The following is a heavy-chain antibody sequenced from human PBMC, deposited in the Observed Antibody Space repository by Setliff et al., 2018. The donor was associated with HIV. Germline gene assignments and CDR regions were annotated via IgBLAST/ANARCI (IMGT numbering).Heavy chain of an antibody. CDR1: GFTFSNYD. D-gene: IGHD2-21*02. V-gene: IGHV3-21*01. CDR2: ISSSSTYI. CDR3: ASSNVVVVTASVSDAFDI. J-gene: IGHJ3*02. Sequence: GGSLRLSCAASGFTFSNYDMNWVRQAPGKGLEWVSSISSSSTYIFHADSVKGRFTISRDNAKNTLFLRMNSLRAEDTAVYYCASSNVVVVTASVSDAFDIWGQGTMVTVSS.